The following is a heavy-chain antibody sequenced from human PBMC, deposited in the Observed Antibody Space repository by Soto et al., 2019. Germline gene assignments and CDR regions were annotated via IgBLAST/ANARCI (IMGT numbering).Heavy chain of an antibody. J-gene: IGHJ6*02. CDR2: ISSSSSYI. Sequence: EVQLVESGGGLVKPGGSLRLSCAASGFTFSSYRMNWVRQAPGKGLEWVSYISSSSSYIYYADSVKGRFTISRDNAKNSLDLQMNSLRAEDTAVYYCARDRDGRGYYYYGTDVWGQGTTVTVSS. V-gene: IGHV3-21*01. CDR3: ARDRDGRGYYYYGTDV. D-gene: IGHD3-10*01. CDR1: GFTFSSYR.